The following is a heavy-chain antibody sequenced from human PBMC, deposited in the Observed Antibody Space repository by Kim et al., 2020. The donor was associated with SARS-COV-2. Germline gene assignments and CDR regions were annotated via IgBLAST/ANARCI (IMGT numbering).Heavy chain of an antibody. V-gene: IGHV4-34*01. D-gene: IGHD3-22*01. CDR1: GGSFSGYY. CDR3: ARQGGGGLIVVVSPSLYGMDV. J-gene: IGHJ6*02. CDR2: INHSGST. Sequence: SETLSLTCAVYGGSFSGYYWSWIRQPPGKGLEWIGEINHSGSTNYNPSLKSRVTISVDTSKNQFSLKLSSVTAADTAVYYCARQGGGGLIVVVSPSLYGMDVWGQGTTVTVSS.